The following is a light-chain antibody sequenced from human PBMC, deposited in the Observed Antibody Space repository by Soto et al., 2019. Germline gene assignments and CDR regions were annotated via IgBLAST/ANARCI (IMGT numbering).Light chain of an antibody. CDR3: SSYTTTITV. V-gene: IGLV2-14*01. CDR1: NSDLGNYKY. Sequence: QSAPTQPASVSGSPGQSVTIPCTGTNSDLGNYKYVSWYQQYPGKPPQLLIYEVTNRPLGVSNRFSGSKSGNTASLTISGLQAEDEADYYCSSYTTTITVFGGGTQLTVL. CDR2: EVT. J-gene: IGLJ3*02.